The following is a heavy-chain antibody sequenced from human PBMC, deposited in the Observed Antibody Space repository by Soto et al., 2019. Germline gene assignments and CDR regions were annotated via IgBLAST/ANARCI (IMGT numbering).Heavy chain of an antibody. V-gene: IGHV5-51*01. J-gene: IGHJ6*02. CDR2: IYPGDSET. Sequence: GVSLKISCKGSGYSFDSFWIGWVRQMPGKGLEWMGLIYPGDSETRYSPSFQGQVTISADKSMNTAYLQWSSLKASDTAMYYCARPNAYSSSWYNYYGMDVWGQGTTVTVSS. CDR3: ARPNAYSSSWYNYYGMDV. D-gene: IGHD6-13*01. CDR1: GYSFDSFW.